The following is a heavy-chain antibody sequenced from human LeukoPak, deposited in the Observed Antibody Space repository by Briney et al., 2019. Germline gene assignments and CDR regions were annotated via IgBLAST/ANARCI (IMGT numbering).Heavy chain of an antibody. CDR1: GGSFSGYY. CDR2: INHSGST. D-gene: IGHD6-13*01. V-gene: IGHV4-34*01. CDR3: ARGQPTYSSSWYANY. Sequence: SETLSLTCAVYGGSFSGYYWTWIRQPPGKGLEWIGEINHSGSTNYNPSLKSRVTISVDTSKNQFSLKLSSVTAADTAVYYGARGQPTYSSSWYANYWGQGTLVTVSS. J-gene: IGHJ4*02.